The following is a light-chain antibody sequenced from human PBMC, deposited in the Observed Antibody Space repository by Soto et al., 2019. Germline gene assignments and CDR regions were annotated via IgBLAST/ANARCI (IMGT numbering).Light chain of an antibody. V-gene: IGLV2-14*01. J-gene: IGLJ1*01. CDR2: DVS. Sequence: QSALTQPASVSGSPGQSITISCTGTSSDVGDYNYVSWYQQHPGKAPKLMLYDVSNRPSGISNRFSGSKSGNTASLTISGLQAEDEPDYYCSSYTSSSTLFGTGTKLTVL. CDR1: SSDVGDYNY. CDR3: SSYTSSSTL.